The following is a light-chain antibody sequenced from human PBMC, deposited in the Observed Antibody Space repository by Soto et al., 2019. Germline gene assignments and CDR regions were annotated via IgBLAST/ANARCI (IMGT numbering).Light chain of an antibody. CDR3: QQFGGSLRA. V-gene: IGKV3-20*01. CDR1: RSVSISF. Sequence: VVLTQSPGTLSLSPGARATLSCRASRSVSISFLAWYQQKPGQAPKLLIYGASNRATGIPDRFSGSGSGAAFSLIISRLEPEDSAVYYCQQFGGSLRAFGQGTKVEI. J-gene: IGKJ1*01. CDR2: GAS.